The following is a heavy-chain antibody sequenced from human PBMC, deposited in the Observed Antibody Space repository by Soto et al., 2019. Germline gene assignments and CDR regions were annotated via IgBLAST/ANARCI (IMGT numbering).Heavy chain of an antibody. CDR3: ARGGRYCSGVSCLDY. Sequence: EVQLVESGGGLVQPGGSLRLSCAASGFTFSSHDMHWVRQTTGQGLEWVSGIGTAGDTYYPGSVKGRFTISRENAKNSLYLQLNSLGGGDTAVYYCARGGRYCSGVSCLDYWGQGTLVTVSS. CDR1: GFTFSSHD. V-gene: IGHV3-13*01. D-gene: IGHD2-15*01. CDR2: IGTAGDT. J-gene: IGHJ4*02.